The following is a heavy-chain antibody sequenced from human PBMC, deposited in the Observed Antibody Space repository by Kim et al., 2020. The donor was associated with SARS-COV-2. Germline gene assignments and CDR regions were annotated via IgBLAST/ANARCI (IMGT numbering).Heavy chain of an antibody. CDR1: GGSISSSSYY. CDR2: IYYSGST. V-gene: IGHV4-39*07. D-gene: IGHD6-13*01. Sequence: SETLSLTCTVSGGSISSSSYYWGWIRQPPGKGLEWIGSIYYSGSTYYNPSLKSRVTISVDTSKNQFSLKLSSVTAADTAVYYCATYSSSWEWYFDLWGRG. CDR3: ATYSSSWEWYFDL. J-gene: IGHJ2*01.